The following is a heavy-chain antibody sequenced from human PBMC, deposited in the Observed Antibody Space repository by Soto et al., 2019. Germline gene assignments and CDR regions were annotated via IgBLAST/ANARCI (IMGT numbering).Heavy chain of an antibody. V-gene: IGHV3-53*01. Sequence: EVQLVESGGGLIQPGGSLRLSCAVSGFTVSSNYMSWVRQAPGKGLEWVSIINSGGSTYHADSVKGRFTISRDNSKNTLYLQINSLRTEDTAVYYCARDPWYWGQGTLVTVSS. CDR2: INSGGST. J-gene: IGHJ4*02. CDR3: ARDPWY. CDR1: GFTVSSNY.